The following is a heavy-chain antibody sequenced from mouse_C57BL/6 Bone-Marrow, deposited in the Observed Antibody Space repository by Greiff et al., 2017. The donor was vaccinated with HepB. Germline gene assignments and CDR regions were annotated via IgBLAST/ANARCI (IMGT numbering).Heavy chain of an antibody. Sequence: EVQLVESGEGLVKPGGSLKLSCAASGFTFSSYAMSWVRQTPEKRLEWVAYISSGGDYIYYADTVKGRFTISRDNARNTLYLQMSSLKSEDTAMYFCTRDRDYGSSYHWYFDVWGTGTTVTVSS. CDR1: GFTFSSYA. V-gene: IGHV5-9-1*02. D-gene: IGHD1-1*01. J-gene: IGHJ1*03. CDR3: TRDRDYGSSYHWYFDV. CDR2: ISSGGDYI.